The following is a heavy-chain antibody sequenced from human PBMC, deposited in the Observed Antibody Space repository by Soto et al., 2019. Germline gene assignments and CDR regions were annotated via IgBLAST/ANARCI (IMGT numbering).Heavy chain of an antibody. D-gene: IGHD6-19*01. J-gene: IGHJ4*02. Sequence: SETLSLTCAVSGGSISSGVYSWSWIRQPPGKGLEWIGYIYHSESPNYNPSLRSRVTISVDTSKNQFSLNLNSVTAADTAVYYCASLAVTGTPGLGFWGPGTLVTVS. CDR2: IYHSESP. CDR1: GGSISSGVYS. CDR3: ASLAVTGTPGLGF. V-gene: IGHV4-30-2*01.